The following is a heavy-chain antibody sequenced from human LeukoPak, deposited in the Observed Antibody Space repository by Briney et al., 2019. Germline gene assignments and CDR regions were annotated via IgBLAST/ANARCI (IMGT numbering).Heavy chain of an antibody. J-gene: IGHJ4*02. CDR1: GYTFTSYY. CDR3: ARDCSGGSCLGKFDY. CDR2: INPSGGST. V-gene: IGHV1-46*01. Sequence: ASVKVSCKASGYTFTSYYMHWVRQAPGQGLEWTGIINPSGGSTSYAQKFQGRVTMTRDTSTSTVYMELSSLRSEDTAVYYCARDCSGGSCLGKFDYWGQGTLVTVSS. D-gene: IGHD2-15*01.